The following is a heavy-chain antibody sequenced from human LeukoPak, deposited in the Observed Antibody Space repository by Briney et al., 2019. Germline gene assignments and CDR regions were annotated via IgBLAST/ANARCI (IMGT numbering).Heavy chain of an antibody. Sequence: GASVKVPCKASGGTVSSYAISWVRQAPGQGCEWMGGIIPIFGTANYAQKLQGRVTITADESTSTAYMELSSLRSEDTAVYYCAMTPGYLGAYCGGDCYLFDYRGQGTLVTVSS. V-gene: IGHV1-69*13. CDR3: AMTPGYLGAYCGGDCYLFDY. CDR2: IIPIFGTA. CDR1: GGTVSSYA. J-gene: IGHJ4*02. D-gene: IGHD2-21*01.